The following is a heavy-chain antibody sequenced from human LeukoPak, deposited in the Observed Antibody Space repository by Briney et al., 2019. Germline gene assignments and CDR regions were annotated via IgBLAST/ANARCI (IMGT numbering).Heavy chain of an antibody. CDR3: ARGWNEITIYYYMDV. CDR2: INHNGDT. V-gene: IGHV4-34*01. J-gene: IGHJ6*03. CDR1: GWSLSGYY. D-gene: IGHD3-9*01. Sequence: SETLSLTCAVDGWSLSGYYWSWIRQPPGKGLEWIAEINHNGDTNYNPSLKSRLTILVDTSKNQFSLKLTSVTAADTAVYYCARGWNEITIYYYMDVWGKGTTVTVSS.